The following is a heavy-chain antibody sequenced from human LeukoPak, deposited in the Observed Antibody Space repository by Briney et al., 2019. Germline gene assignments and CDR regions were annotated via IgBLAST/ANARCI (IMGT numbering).Heavy chain of an antibody. CDR2: MNPNRGNT. CDR1: GYTFTSYD. Sequence: GASVKVSCKASGYTFTSYDINWVRQATGQGLEWMGWMNPNRGNTGYAQKFQGGVTMTRNTSISTAYMELSSLRSEDTDVYYCARDSGTTGTRWLLLIAVWFDPRGQGTLVTVSS. J-gene: IGHJ5*02. V-gene: IGHV1-8*01. D-gene: IGHD1-1*01. CDR3: ARDSGTTGTRWLLLIAVWFDP.